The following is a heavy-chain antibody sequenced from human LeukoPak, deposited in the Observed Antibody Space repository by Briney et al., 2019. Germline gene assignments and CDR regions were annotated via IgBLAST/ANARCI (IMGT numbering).Heavy chain of an antibody. Sequence: ASVKVSCKASGYTFTSYAMHWVRQAPGQRLEWMGWINAGNGNTKYSQKFQGRVTITRDTPASTAYMELSSLRSEDTAVYYCARATQWLVLFDYWGQGTLVTVSS. CDR2: INAGNGNT. D-gene: IGHD6-19*01. CDR3: ARATQWLVLFDY. V-gene: IGHV1-3*01. J-gene: IGHJ4*02. CDR1: GYTFTSYA.